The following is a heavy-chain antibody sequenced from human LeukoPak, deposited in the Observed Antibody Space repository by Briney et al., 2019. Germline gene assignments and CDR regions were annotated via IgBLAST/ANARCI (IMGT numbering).Heavy chain of an antibody. J-gene: IGHJ4*02. CDR2: IYPGDSDT. CDR1: GYSFTSYW. Sequence: GESLQISCKGSGYSFTSYWIGWVRQMPGKGLEWMGIIYPGDSDTRYSPSFQGQVTISADKSISTAYLQWSSLKASDTAMYYCARGRLVPGIAAPPYYFDYWGQGTLVTVSS. V-gene: IGHV5-51*01. CDR3: ARGRLVPGIAAPPYYFDY. D-gene: IGHD6-13*01.